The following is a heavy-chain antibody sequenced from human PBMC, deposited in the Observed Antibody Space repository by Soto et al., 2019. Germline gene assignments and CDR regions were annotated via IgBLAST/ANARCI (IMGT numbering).Heavy chain of an antibody. CDR1: GFTFDDYG. J-gene: IGHJ4*02. D-gene: IGHD1-26*01. Sequence: EVQLVESGGGVVRPGGSLRLSCAASGFTFDDYGMSWVRQAPGKGLEWVSGINWNGGSTGYADSVKGRFTISRDNAKNSLYLQMNSLKAEDTALYYCARVRLRWELRSIVFDYWGQGTLVTVSS. V-gene: IGHV3-20*04. CDR3: ARVRLRWELRSIVFDY. CDR2: INWNGGST.